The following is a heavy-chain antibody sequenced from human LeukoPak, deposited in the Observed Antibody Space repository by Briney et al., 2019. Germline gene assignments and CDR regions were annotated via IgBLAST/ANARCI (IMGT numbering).Heavy chain of an antibody. J-gene: IGHJ3*02. D-gene: IGHD3-10*01. Sequence: GGSLRLSCAASGFTFSSYWMSWVRQAPGKGLEWVANIKQDGSEKYYVDSVKGRFTISRDNAKNSLYLQMNNLRAEDTAVYYCAREIMVRDKDAFDIWGQGTMVTVSS. CDR1: GFTFSSYW. CDR2: IKQDGSEK. CDR3: AREIMVRDKDAFDI. V-gene: IGHV3-7*01.